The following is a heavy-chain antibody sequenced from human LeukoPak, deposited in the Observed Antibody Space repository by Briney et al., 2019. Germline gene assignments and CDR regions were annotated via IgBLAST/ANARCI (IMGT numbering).Heavy chain of an antibody. V-gene: IGHV1-46*01. CDR1: GYTFTSYY. Sequence: GASVKVSCKASGYTFTSYYMHWVRQAPGQGLEWMGIINPSGGSTSYAQKFQGRVTMTRDMSTSTVYMELSSLRSEDTAVYYCARDREYVGYCSGGSCYRPNDYWGQGTLVTVSS. D-gene: IGHD2-15*01. CDR2: INPSGGST. J-gene: IGHJ4*02. CDR3: ARDREYVGYCSGGSCYRPNDY.